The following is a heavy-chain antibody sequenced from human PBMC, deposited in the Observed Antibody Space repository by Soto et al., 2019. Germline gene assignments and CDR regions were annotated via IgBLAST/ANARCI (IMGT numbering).Heavy chain of an antibody. Sequence: QIPLEQSGSEVKKPGASVKDSCKASGYTFIHYGVNWVRQAPGQRLEWKGSITIYNGNANYAKKWQDRLTLTTDTSTSTAYMELRNLRSDDTAVYYCVRDNHDMLPGKTDSTDYWGRRSLVTASS. J-gene: IGHJ4*02. CDR3: VRDNHDMLPGKTDSTDY. V-gene: IGHV1-18*01. D-gene: IGHD6-13*01. CDR2: ITIYNGNA. CDR1: GYTFIHYG.